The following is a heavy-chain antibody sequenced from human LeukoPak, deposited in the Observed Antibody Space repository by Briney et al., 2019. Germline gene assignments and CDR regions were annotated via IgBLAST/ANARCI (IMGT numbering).Heavy chain of an antibody. CDR2: INHSGST. J-gene: IGHJ5*02. V-gene: IGHV4-34*01. Sequence: KPSETLSLTCAVYGGSFSGYYWSWIRQPPGKGLEWIGEINHSGSTNYNPSLKSRVTISVDTSKNQFSLKLSSVTAADTAVYYCARGGERRYYYDSSGYYSTWGQGTLVTVSS. CDR1: GGSFSGYY. CDR3: ARGGERRYYYDSSGYYST. D-gene: IGHD3-22*01.